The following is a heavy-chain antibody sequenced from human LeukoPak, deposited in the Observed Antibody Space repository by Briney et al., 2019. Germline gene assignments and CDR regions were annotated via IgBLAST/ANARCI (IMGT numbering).Heavy chain of an antibody. CDR2: IVVGGGNT. D-gene: IGHD1-26*01. Sequence: SVKVSCKASGFTFTSSAVQWVRQARGQRLEWIGWIVVGGGNTNYAEKFQERVTITRDMSTSTAYMELSSLRSEDTAVYYCAAVYGGSYYGDYWGQGTLVTVSS. CDR3: AAVYGGSYYGDY. CDR1: GFTFTSSA. J-gene: IGHJ4*02. V-gene: IGHV1-58*01.